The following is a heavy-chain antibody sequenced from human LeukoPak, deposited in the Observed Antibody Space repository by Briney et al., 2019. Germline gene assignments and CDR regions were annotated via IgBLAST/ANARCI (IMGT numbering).Heavy chain of an antibody. D-gene: IGHD3-16*02. CDR3: ARSFGGVLANDAFDI. V-gene: IGHV1-69*05. Sequence: SEKVFCKASGGPHSIHAITWVRDTPGQALEELGVIIPAFGTADYAQSLQGRFTITTDDSTSTAFLDLGSLRSADTAVYYCARSFGGVLANDAFDIWGQGTLITVSS. CDR2: IIPAFGTA. CDR1: GGPHSIHA. J-gene: IGHJ3*02.